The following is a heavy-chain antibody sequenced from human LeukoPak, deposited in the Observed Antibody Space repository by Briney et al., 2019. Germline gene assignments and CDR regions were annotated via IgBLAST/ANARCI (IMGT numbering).Heavy chain of an antibody. D-gene: IGHD5-24*01. J-gene: IGHJ4*02. CDR3: ARVHGGRDGYNLDYFDY. CDR1: GGSFSGYY. Sequence: PSETLSLTCAVYGGSFSGYYWSWIRQPPGKGLEWIGEINHSGSTNYNPSLKSRVTISVDTSKNQFSLKLSSVTAADTAVYYCARVHGGRDGYNLDYFDYWGQGTLVTVSS. CDR2: INHSGST. V-gene: IGHV4-34*01.